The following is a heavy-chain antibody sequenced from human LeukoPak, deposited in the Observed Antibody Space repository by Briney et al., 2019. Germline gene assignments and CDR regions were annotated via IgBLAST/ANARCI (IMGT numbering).Heavy chain of an antibody. CDR1: GYTFTSYG. V-gene: IGHV1-18*01. Sequence: GASVKVSCKASGYTFTSYGISWVRQAPGQGLEWMGWISAYNGNTNYAQKLQGRVTMTTDTSTSTAYMELRILRSDDTAVYYCARRCGGDCYDAFDIWGQGTMVTVSS. J-gene: IGHJ3*02. D-gene: IGHD2-21*02. CDR3: ARRCGGDCYDAFDI. CDR2: ISAYNGNT.